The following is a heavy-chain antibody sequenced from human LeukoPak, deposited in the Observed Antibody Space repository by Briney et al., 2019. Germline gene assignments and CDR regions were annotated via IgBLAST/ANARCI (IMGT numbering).Heavy chain of an antibody. CDR1: GYTFTSYD. V-gene: IGHV1-8*01. D-gene: IGHD4-23*01. Sequence: ASVKVSCKASGYTFTSYDINWVRQATGQGLEWMGWMNPNSGNTGYAQKFQGRVTMTRNTYISTAYMELSSLRSEDTAVYYCATTVFTGVYYYYGMDVWGQGTTVTVSS. CDR3: ATTVFTGVYYYYGMDV. J-gene: IGHJ6*02. CDR2: MNPNSGNT.